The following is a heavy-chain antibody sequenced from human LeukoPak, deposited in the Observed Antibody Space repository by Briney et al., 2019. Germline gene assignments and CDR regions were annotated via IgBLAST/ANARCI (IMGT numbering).Heavy chain of an antibody. J-gene: IGHJ4*02. CDR1: GGSISSSSYY. CDR2: IYYSGST. D-gene: IGHD1-1*01. V-gene: IGHV4-39*07. CDR3: AREGGTQEAY. Sequence: SETLSLTCTVSGGSISSSSYYWGWLRQPPGKGLEWIGSIYYSGSTYYNPSLKSRVTISVDTSKNQFSPKLSSVTAADTAVYYCAREGGTQEAYWGQGTLVTVSS.